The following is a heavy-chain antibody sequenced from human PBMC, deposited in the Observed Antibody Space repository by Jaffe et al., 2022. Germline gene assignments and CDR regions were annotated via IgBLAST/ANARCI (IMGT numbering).Heavy chain of an antibody. CDR3: TAEGSYYRGRP. Sequence: EVQLVESGGGLVQPGGSLKLSCAASGFTFSGSAMHWVRQASGKGLEWVGRIRSKANSYATAYAASVKGRFTISRDDSKNTAYLQMNSLKTEDTAVYYCTAEGSYYRGRPWGQGTLVTVSS. CDR1: GFTFSGSA. CDR2: IRSKANSYAT. V-gene: IGHV3-73*02. J-gene: IGHJ4*02. D-gene: IGHD3-10*01.